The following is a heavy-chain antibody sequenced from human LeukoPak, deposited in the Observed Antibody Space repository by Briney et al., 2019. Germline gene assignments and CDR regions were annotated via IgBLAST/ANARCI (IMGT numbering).Heavy chain of an antibody. CDR3: AKNNQYVWGSYRYRGYFDY. J-gene: IGHJ4*02. D-gene: IGHD3-16*02. V-gene: IGHV3-30*18. CDR1: GFTFSSYG. Sequence: GGSLRLSCAASGFTFSSYGMHWVRQAPGKGLEWVAVISYDGSNKYYADSVKGRFTISRDNSKNTLYLQMNSLRVEDTAVYYCAKNNQYVWGSYRYRGYFDYWGQGTLVTVSS. CDR2: ISYDGSNK.